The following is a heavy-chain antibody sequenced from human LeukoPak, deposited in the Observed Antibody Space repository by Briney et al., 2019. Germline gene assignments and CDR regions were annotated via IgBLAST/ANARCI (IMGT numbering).Heavy chain of an antibody. V-gene: IGHV4-39*01. J-gene: IGHJ4*02. Sequence: SETLSLTCTVSGASISSSSSYWGWIRQPPGKGLEWIGSIYYSGSTYYNPSLKSRVTISVDTSKNQFSLNLSSVTAADTAVYYCARLTYNERTFGYWGQGTLVTVSS. D-gene: IGHD1-14*01. CDR2: IYYSGST. CDR1: GASISSSSSY. CDR3: ARLTYNERTFGY.